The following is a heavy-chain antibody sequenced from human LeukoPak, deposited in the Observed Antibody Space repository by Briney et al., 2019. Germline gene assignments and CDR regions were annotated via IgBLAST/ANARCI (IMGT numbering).Heavy chain of an antibody. CDR2: ISSSSSYI. D-gene: IGHD1-20*01. J-gene: IGHJ4*02. Sequence: GGSLRLSCAASGFTFSNAWMSWVRQAPGKGLEWVSSISSSSSYIYYADSVKGRFTISRDNAKNSLYLQMNSQRSDDTAVYYCVRDRYDSETDYWGQGTLVTVSS. CDR1: GFTFSNAW. V-gene: IGHV3-21*04. CDR3: VRDRYDSETDY.